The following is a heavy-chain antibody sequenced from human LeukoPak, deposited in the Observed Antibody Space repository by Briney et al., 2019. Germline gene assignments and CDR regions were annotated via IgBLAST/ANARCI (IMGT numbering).Heavy chain of an antibody. CDR3: AKGGSSWYHYFDY. J-gene: IGHJ4*02. Sequence: GGSLRLSCAASEFTFSSYAMSWVRQAPGKGLEWVSAISGSGGSTYYADSVKGRFTISRDNSKNTLYLQMNSLRAEDTAVYYCAKGGSSWYHYFDYWGQGTLVTVSS. D-gene: IGHD6-13*01. CDR2: ISGSGGST. V-gene: IGHV3-23*01. CDR1: EFTFSSYA.